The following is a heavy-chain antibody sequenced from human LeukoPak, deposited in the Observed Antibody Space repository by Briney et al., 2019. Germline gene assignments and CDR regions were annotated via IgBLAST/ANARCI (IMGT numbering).Heavy chain of an antibody. D-gene: IGHD3-10*01. CDR1: GFTFSSYA. Sequence: GGSLRLSCAASGFTFSSYAMHWVRQAPGKGLEWVAVISYDGSNKYYADSVKGRFTISRDNSKNTLYLQMNSLRAEDTAVYYCAKSLSSVRGVIKRRYRGEDAFDIWGQGTMVTVSS. CDR2: ISYDGSNK. J-gene: IGHJ3*02. CDR3: AKSLSSVRGVIKRRYRGEDAFDI. V-gene: IGHV3-30-3*02.